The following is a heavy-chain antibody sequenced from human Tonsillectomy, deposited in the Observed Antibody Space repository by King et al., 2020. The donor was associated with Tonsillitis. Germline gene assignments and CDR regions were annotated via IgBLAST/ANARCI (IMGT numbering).Heavy chain of an antibody. CDR1: GFTFSSSV. CDR3: APQGVGATRFDF. D-gene: IGHD1-26*01. J-gene: IGHJ4*02. Sequence: QLVESGGGVVQPGRSLRLSCAASGFTFSSSVMHWVRQAPGKGLEWVAGISYDGSNKYYAESVKGRFTISRENSKNTLYLQMSGLRVEDTAVYYCAPQGVGATRFDFWGQGTLVTVSS. V-gene: IGHV3-30*03. CDR2: ISYDGSNK.